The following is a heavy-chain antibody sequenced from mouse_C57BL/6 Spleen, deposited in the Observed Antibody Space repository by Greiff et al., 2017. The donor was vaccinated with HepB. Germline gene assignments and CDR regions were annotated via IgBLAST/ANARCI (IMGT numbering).Heavy chain of an antibody. J-gene: IGHJ2*01. CDR2: IDPSDSYT. V-gene: IGHV1-50*01. Sequence: QVQLQQPGAELVKPGASVKLSCKASGYTFTSYWMQWVKQRPGQGLEWIGEIDPSDSYTNYNQKFKGKATLTVDTSSSTAYMQLSSLTSEDSAVYYCARDGSSYGYWGQGTTLTVSS. D-gene: IGHD1-1*01. CDR1: GYTFTSYW. CDR3: ARDGSSYGY.